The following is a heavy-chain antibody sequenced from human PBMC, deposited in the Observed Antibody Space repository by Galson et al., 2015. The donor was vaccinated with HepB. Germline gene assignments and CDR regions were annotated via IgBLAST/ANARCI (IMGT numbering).Heavy chain of an antibody. V-gene: IGHV1-24*01. CDR3: ATRIVVVTKNAFDI. J-gene: IGHJ3*02. CDR2: FDPEDGET. D-gene: IGHD2-21*02. Sequence: SVKVSCKVSGYTLTELSMHWVRQAPGKGLEWMGGFDPEDGETIYAQKFQGRVTMTEDTSTDTAYMELSSLRSEDTAVYYCATRIVVVTKNAFDIWGQGTMVTVSS. CDR1: GYTLTELS.